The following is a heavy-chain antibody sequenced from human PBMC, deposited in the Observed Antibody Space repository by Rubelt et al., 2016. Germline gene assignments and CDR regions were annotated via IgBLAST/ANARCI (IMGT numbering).Heavy chain of an antibody. V-gene: IGHV3-30*07. Sequence: VISYDGSNKYYADSVKGRFTISRDNSKNTLYLQMNSLRAEDTAVYYCAKDMGSPGYDVDYWGQGTLVTVSS. CDR3: AKDMGSPGYDVDY. J-gene: IGHJ4*02. CDR2: ISYDGSNK. D-gene: IGHD5-12*01.